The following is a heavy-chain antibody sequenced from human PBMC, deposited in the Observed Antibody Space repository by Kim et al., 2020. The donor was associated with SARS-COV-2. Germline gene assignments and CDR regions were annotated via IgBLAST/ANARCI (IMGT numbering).Heavy chain of an antibody. CDR2: IYFTGTT. Sequence: SETLSLTCTVSGGSIRNVSSYWNWIRQPQGKGLEWIGRIYFTGTTYYNPSLKSRVTISIDTSKNHFSLSLISVTAADTAVYYCARRGSGPFDYWGQGTLVTVSS. D-gene: IGHD3-3*01. J-gene: IGHJ4*02. V-gene: IGHV4-39*02. CDR3: ARRGSGPFDY. CDR1: GGSIRNVSSY.